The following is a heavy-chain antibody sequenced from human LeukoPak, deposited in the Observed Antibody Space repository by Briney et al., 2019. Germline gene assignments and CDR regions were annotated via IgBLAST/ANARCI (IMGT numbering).Heavy chain of an antibody. J-gene: IGHJ5*02. CDR2: ISAYNGNT. CDR3: ARVDYYDSSGYLRRGFDP. D-gene: IGHD3-22*01. Sequence: GASVKVSCKASGYTFTSYGISWVRQAPGQGLEWMGWISAYNGNTNYAQKLQGRVTMTTDTSTSTAYMELRSLRSDDTAVYYCARVDYYDSSGYLRRGFDPRGQGTLVTVSS. CDR1: GYTFTSYG. V-gene: IGHV1-18*01.